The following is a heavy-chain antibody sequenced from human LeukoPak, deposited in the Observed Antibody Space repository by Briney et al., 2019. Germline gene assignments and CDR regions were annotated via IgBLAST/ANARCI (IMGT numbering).Heavy chain of an antibody. J-gene: IGHJ3*02. CDR1: GGSISNYY. CDR2: IYYSGST. D-gene: IGHD2-2*01. CDR3: ARGTSSLHDAFDI. Sequence: PSETLSLTCTVSGGSISNYYWSWIRQSPGKGLEWIGYIYYSGSTNYNPSLKSRVTISVDTSKSQFSLKLSSVTAADTAVYYCARGTSSLHDAFDIWGQGTMVTVSS. V-gene: IGHV4-59*01.